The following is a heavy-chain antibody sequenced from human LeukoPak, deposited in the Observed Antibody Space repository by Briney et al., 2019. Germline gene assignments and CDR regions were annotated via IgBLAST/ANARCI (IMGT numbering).Heavy chain of an antibody. D-gene: IGHD4/OR15-4a*01. CDR2: ISSSSSYI. V-gene: IGHV3-21*01. CDR3: ARDGASLLPIGY. J-gene: IGHJ4*02. Sequence: PGGSLRLCCAASGFTFSSYSMNWVRQAPGKGLEWVSSISSSSSYIYYADSVKGRFTISRDNAKNSLYLQMNSLRAEDTAVYYCARDGASLLPIGYWGQGTLVTVSS. CDR1: GFTFSSYS.